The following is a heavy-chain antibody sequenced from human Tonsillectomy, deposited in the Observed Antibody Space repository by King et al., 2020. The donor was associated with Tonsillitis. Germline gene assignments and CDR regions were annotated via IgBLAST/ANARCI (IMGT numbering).Heavy chain of an antibody. CDR1: GDSISNYY. CDR2: IYHTGST. J-gene: IGHJ4*02. D-gene: IGHD6-13*01. Sequence: VQLQESGPGLVKPSETLSLTCTVSGDSISNYYWHWIRQPPGKGLEWIAFIYHTGSTSYNPSLKSRVTISIDTSKNQFSLILNSVTAADTAVYYCAREYSSFDYWGRGHLVTVSS. CDR3: AREYSSFDY. V-gene: IGHV4-59*01.